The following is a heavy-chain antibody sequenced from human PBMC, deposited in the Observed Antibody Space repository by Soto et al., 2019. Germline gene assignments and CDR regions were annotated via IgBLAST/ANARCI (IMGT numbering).Heavy chain of an antibody. V-gene: IGHV3-48*03. D-gene: IGHD5-18*01. J-gene: IGHJ4*02. Sequence: EVQLVESGGGLVQPGGSLRLSCAASGFTFSSYEMNWVRQAPGKGLEWVSYISSSGSTIYYADSVKGRFTISRDNAKNSLYLQMNSLRAEDTAVYYCARGGSWYSYDYGFGYWGQGTLVTVSS. CDR3: ARGGSWYSYDYGFGY. CDR2: ISSSGSTI. CDR1: GFTFSSYE.